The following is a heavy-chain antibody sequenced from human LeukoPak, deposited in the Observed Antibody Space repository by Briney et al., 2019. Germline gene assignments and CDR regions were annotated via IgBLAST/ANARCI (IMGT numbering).Heavy chain of an antibody. V-gene: IGHV3-7*01. D-gene: IGHD1-26*01. Sequence: GGSLRLSCAASGFTFSRYWMSWVRQAPGKGLEWVANIKQDGSEKYYVDCVKGRFTISRDNAMDSLYLQINSLRAEDTAVYYCARAARGSHLSYYYYYMDVWGKGTTVTVSS. CDR3: ARAARGSHLSYYYYYMDV. CDR1: GFTFSRYW. J-gene: IGHJ6*03. CDR2: IKQDGSEK.